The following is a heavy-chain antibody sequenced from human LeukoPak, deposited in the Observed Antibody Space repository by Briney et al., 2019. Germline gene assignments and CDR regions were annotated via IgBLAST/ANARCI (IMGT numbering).Heavy chain of an antibody. CDR2: IYYRGST. CDR3: ARVRGWLQFIWFDP. CDR1: GDSISSSSYY. V-gene: IGHV4-39*07. J-gene: IGHJ5*02. D-gene: IGHD5-24*01. Sequence: SETLSLTCTVSGDSISSSSYYWGWIRQPPGKGLEWIGSIYYRGSTYYNPSLKSRVTMSVDTSKNQFSLKLSSVTAADTAVYYCARVRGWLQFIWFDPWGQGTLVTVSS.